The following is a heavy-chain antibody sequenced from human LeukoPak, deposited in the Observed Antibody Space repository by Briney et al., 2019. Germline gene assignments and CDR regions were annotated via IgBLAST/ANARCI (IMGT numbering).Heavy chain of an antibody. CDR2: IWSDGNNR. CDR3: VKERGPFDGFDI. CDR1: GFTFSNYG. J-gene: IGHJ3*02. V-gene: IGHV3-33*06. Sequence: PGRSLRLSCAASGFTFSNYGMHWVRQAPGKGLEWVAVIWSDGNNRYYADSVKGRFIFPRDNSKNTLSLQMNSLRAEDTAVYYCVKERGPFDGFDIWGQGTMVTVFS.